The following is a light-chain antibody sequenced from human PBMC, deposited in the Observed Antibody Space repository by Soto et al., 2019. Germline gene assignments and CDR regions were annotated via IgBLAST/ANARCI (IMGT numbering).Light chain of an antibody. CDR3: QQYNNWWT. J-gene: IGKJ1*01. V-gene: IGKV2-28*01. CDR2: LGS. Sequence: DIVMTQSPLSLPVTPGEPASISCRSSQSLLHSNGYNYLDWYLQKPGQSPQLLIYLGSNRASGVPDRFSGAGSGTDFTLTISSLQSEDFAVYYSQQYNNWWTFGQGTKVDIK. CDR1: QSLLHSNGYNY.